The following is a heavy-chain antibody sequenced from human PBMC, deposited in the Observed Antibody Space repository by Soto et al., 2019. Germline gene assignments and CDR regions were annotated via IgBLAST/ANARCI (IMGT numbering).Heavy chain of an antibody. CDR2: ISYDGSNK. Sequence: PGGSLRLSCAASGFTFSSYAMHWVRQAPGKGLEWVAVISYDGSNKYYADSVKGRFTISRDNSKNTLYLQMNSLRAEDTAVYYCAREKSAGIYYYDSSGYYRGKDDAFDIWGQGTMVTVSS. CDR1: GFTFSSYA. CDR3: AREKSAGIYYYDSSGYYRGKDDAFDI. D-gene: IGHD3-22*01. J-gene: IGHJ3*02. V-gene: IGHV3-30-3*01.